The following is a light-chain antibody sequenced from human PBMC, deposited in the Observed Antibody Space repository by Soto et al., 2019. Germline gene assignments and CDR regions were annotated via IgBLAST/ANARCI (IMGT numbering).Light chain of an antibody. CDR1: QTLRSGY. J-gene: IGKJ1*01. CDR2: DVS. V-gene: IGKV3-20*01. CDR3: HQYGSSPRA. Sequence: EIGLSQSPCTLSLSTGDRATLSCRASQTLRSGYLAWYQHKPGQPPRLLIYDVSSRTPGTPDRFSGSGSGTDFALTISRLEPEDFAVYYCHQYGSSPRAFGQGTKVAIK.